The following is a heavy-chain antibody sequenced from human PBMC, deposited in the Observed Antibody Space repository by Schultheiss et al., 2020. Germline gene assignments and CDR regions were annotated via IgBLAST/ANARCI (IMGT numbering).Heavy chain of an antibody. CDR3: ARVAPGKEAFDI. CDR2: IYYSGST. CDR1: GGSISSYY. D-gene: IGHD1-26*01. V-gene: IGHV4-59*01. Sequence: SETLSLTCTVSGGSISSYYWSWIRQPPGKGLEWIGYIYYSGSTNYNPSLKSRVTMSVDTSKNQFSLKLSSVTAADTAVYYCARVAPGKEAFDIWGQGTMVTVSS. J-gene: IGHJ3*02.